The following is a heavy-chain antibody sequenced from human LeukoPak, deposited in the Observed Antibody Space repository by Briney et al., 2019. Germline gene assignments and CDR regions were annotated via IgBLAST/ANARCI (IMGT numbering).Heavy chain of an antibody. CDR3: ARVETRGYYYYMDV. CDR2: IKQDGSEK. Sequence: GGSLRLSCAASGFTFSSYAMSWVRQAPGKGLEWVANIKQDGSEKYYVDSVKGRFTISRDNAKNSLYLQMNSLRAEDTAVYYCARVETRGYYYYMDVWGKGTTVTISS. CDR1: GFTFSSYA. J-gene: IGHJ6*03. V-gene: IGHV3-7*01.